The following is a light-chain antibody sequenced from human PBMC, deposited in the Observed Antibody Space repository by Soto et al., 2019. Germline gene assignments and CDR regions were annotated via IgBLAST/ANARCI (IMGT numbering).Light chain of an antibody. Sequence: DIQMTQSPSSLSASEGDRVTITCRASQDISTWLAWYQQKPGKAPELLIYAASSLQGGVPSRFIGSGSGTDFTLIISSLQPEDIATYYCQQTDNFPRTFGQGTKVEIK. CDR2: AAS. CDR1: QDISTW. J-gene: IGKJ1*01. V-gene: IGKV1-12*01. CDR3: QQTDNFPRT.